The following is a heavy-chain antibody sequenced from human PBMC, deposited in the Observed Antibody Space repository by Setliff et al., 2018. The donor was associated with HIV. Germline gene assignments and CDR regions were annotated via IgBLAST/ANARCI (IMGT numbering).Heavy chain of an antibody. D-gene: IGHD1-26*01. Sequence: GGSLRLSCAASGFTFSSYEMNWVRQAPGKGLEWLSYISSSGSTIYYADSVKGLFTVSRDNAKNSLYLQLNSLRAEDMALYYCAKGAGGGTFVSDFYYMDVWGKGTTVTVSS. V-gene: IGHV3-48*03. CDR1: GFTFSSYE. CDR2: ISSSGSTI. J-gene: IGHJ6*03. CDR3: AKGAGGGTFVSDFYYMDV.